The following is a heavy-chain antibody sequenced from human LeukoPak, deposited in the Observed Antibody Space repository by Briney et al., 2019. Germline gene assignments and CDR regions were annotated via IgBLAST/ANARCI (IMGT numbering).Heavy chain of an antibody. Sequence: GGSLRLSCAASGFTFSSYWMSWVRQAPGKGLEWVANIKQDGSEKYYVDSVKGRFTISRDNAKNSLYLQMNSLRAEDTAVYYCARGPRVAAQHHRFDYWGQGTLVTVSS. CDR2: IKQDGSEK. V-gene: IGHV3-7*01. CDR3: ARGPRVAAQHHRFDY. J-gene: IGHJ4*02. CDR1: GFTFSSYW. D-gene: IGHD6-6*01.